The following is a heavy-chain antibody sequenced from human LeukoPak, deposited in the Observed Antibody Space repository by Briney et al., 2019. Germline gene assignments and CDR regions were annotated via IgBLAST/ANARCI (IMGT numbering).Heavy chain of an antibody. Sequence: GASVKVSCKVSGYTLTELSMHWVRQAPGKGLEWMGGFDPEDGETIYAQKFQGRVTMTEDTSTDTAYMELGSLRSEDTAVYYCATDLKSYDYVWGSYRHWGQGTLVTVSS. D-gene: IGHD3-16*02. J-gene: IGHJ4*02. CDR2: FDPEDGET. CDR3: ATDLKSYDYVWGSYRH. CDR1: GYTLTELS. V-gene: IGHV1-24*01.